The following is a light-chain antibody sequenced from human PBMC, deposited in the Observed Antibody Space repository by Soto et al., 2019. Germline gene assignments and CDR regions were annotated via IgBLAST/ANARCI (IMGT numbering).Light chain of an antibody. Sequence: QSVLTQPPSASGSPGQSVTISCTGTSSDVGGYNYVSWYQQYPGKAPQLVIYEVNKRPSGVPDRFSGSKSGNTASLTVSGLQAEDEADYYCSSYVGTKSYVFGTGTKVTV. CDR1: SSDVGGYNY. V-gene: IGLV2-8*01. J-gene: IGLJ1*01. CDR2: EVN. CDR3: SSYVGTKSYV.